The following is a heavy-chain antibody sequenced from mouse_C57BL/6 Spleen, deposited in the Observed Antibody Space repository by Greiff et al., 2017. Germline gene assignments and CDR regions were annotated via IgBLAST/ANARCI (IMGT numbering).Heavy chain of an antibody. J-gene: IGHJ4*01. CDR2: IYPDSGCT. CDR1: GYTFTSYW. CDR3: ARNYGSSFYAMDD. D-gene: IGHD1-1*01. V-gene: IGHV1-55*01. Sequence: QVQLQQPGAELVKPGASVKMSCKASGYTFTSYWITWVKTRPGQGLEWIGDIYPDSGCTYYNQKFTSKATQTGDTTSRKTYMQLSRRTSEDSAVYYCARNYGSSFYAMDDWGKGTSVTVAS.